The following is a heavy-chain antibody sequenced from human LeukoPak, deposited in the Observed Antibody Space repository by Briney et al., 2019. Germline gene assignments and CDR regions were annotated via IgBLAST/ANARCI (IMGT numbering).Heavy chain of an antibody. CDR2: ISSGYST. D-gene: IGHD6-13*01. CDR3: ASAYSRWLFDH. J-gene: IGHJ4*02. CDR1: RLSVNRKY. V-gene: IGHV3-53*01. Sequence: PGWALRLSCAASRLSVNRKYMNWVRQAPGKGLEWVSVISSGYSTDYPDSVKGRFTVSRDNSKNTLYLQMNRRRAEDTAVYYCASAYSRWLFDHWGQGTLVTVSS.